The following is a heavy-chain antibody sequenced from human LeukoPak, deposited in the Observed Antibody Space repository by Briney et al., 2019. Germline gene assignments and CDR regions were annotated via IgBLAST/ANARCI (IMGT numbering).Heavy chain of an antibody. CDR1: GGTFSSYA. D-gene: IGHD4-17*01. CDR3: ARATDDYGSSNWFDP. V-gene: IGHV1-69*13. J-gene: IGHJ5*02. CDR2: IIPIFGTA. Sequence: ASVKVSCKASGGTFSSYAISWVRQAPGQGLEWMGGIIPIFGTANYAQKFQGRVTITADESTNPPYMELSSLRSEDTAVYYCARATDDYGSSNWFDPWGQGTLVTVSS.